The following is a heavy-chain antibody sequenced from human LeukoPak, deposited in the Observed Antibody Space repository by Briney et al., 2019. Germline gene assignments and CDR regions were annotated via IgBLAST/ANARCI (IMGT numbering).Heavy chain of an antibody. CDR3: ARGSSIAVAAPFDY. CDR1: GFTFTLYS. J-gene: IGHJ4*02. D-gene: IGHD6-19*01. CDR2: ISSTSNTI. Sequence: GGSLRLSCAASGFTFTLYSMNWVRQAPGKGLEWLSYISSTSNTIYYADSVKGRFTISRDNAKNSLYLQMNSLRDEDTAVYYCARGSSIAVAAPFDYWGQGTLVTVSS. V-gene: IGHV3-48*02.